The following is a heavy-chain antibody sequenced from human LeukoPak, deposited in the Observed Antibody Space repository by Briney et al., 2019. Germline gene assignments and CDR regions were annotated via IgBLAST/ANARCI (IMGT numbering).Heavy chain of an antibody. CDR2: ISGSGGST. V-gene: IGHV3-23*01. J-gene: IGHJ6*02. D-gene: IGHD6-19*01. Sequence: GGSLRLSCAASGFTFSSYAMSWVRQAPGKGLEWVSAISGSGGSTYYADSVKGRFTISRDNSKNTLYLQMNSLRAEDTAVYYCASASYSSGWTRVGYYGMDVWGQGTTVTVSS. CDR3: ASASYSSGWTRVGYYGMDV. CDR1: GFTFSSYA.